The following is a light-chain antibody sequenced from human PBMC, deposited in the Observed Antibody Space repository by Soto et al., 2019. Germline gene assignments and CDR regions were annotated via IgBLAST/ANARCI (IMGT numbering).Light chain of an antibody. J-gene: IGKJ1*01. CDR2: QAS. V-gene: IGKV1-5*03. CDR1: QSINHW. Sequence: DIQMTQSPSTLSASVGDRVTITCRASQSINHWLAWYQQKPGKAPNLLIYQASNKDSGVPSRFSGSESGTEFTLTLTSLQPYDFAPHTGQQYNNYSRTFVQGPKVEIK. CDR3: QQYNNYSRT.